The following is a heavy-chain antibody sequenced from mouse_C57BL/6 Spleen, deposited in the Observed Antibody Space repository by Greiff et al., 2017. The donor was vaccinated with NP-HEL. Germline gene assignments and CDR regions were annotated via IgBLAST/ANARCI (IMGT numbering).Heavy chain of an antibody. V-gene: IGHV5-6*01. CDR2: ISSGGSYT. CDR1: GFTFSSYG. CDR3: ARQLTTVVPFAY. Sequence: EVQVVESGGDLVKPGGSLKLSCAASGFTFSSYGMSWVRQTPVKRLEWVATISSGGSYTYYPDSVKGRFTISRDNAKNTLYLQMSSLKSEDTAMYYCARQLTTVVPFAYWGQGTLVTVSA. J-gene: IGHJ3*01. D-gene: IGHD1-1*01.